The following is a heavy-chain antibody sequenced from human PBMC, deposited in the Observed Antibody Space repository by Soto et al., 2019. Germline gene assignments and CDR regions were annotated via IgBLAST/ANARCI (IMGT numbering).Heavy chain of an antibody. Sequence: GGSLRLSCAASGFTFSSYSMNWVRQAPGKGLEWVSSISSSSSYIYYADSVKGRFTISRDNAKNSLYLQMNSLRAEDTAVYYCAREDSGYCSSTSCPPYWGQGTLVTVSS. CDR1: GFTFSSYS. D-gene: IGHD2-2*03. V-gene: IGHV3-21*01. CDR2: ISSSSSYI. CDR3: AREDSGYCSSTSCPPY. J-gene: IGHJ4*02.